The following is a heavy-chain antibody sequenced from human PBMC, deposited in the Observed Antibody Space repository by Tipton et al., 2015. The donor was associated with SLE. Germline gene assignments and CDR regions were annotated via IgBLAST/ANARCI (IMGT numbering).Heavy chain of an antibody. D-gene: IGHD5-18*01. Sequence: SLRLSCAASGFTFSSYGMHWVRQAPGKGLEWVAVIWYDGSNKYYADSVKGRFTISRDNSKNTLYLQMNSLRAEDTAVYYCAPTWRGDTAMVFDYWGQGTLVTVSS. V-gene: IGHV3-33*01. CDR3: APTWRGDTAMVFDY. CDR2: IWYDGSNK. CDR1: GFTFSSYG. J-gene: IGHJ4*02.